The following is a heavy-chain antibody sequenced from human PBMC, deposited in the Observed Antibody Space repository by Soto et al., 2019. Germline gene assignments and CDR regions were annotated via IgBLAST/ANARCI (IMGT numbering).Heavy chain of an antibody. CDR1: GFTFSSYA. D-gene: IGHD2-2*01. J-gene: IGHJ6*02. V-gene: IGHV3-30-3*01. CDR3: ARDLSRSASCQLGCGMDV. CDR2: ISYDGSNK. Sequence: QVQLVESGGGVVQPGRSLRLSCAASGFTFSSYAMHWVRHAPGKGLEWVAVISYDGSNKYYADSVKGRFTISRDNSMNTLYLQMNSLRAEDTAVYYWARDLSRSASCQLGCGMDVWGQVTTVTVSS.